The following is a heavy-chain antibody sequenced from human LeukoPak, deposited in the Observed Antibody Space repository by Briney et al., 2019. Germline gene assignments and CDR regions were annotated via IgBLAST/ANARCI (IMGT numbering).Heavy chain of an antibody. CDR2: IYYSGST. J-gene: IGHJ4*02. Sequence: PSETLSLTCTVSAGSISDYYWSRIRQPPGKGLEWIGYIYYSGSTHYNPSLKSRVTISVDTSKKQFSLKLTSVTAADTAVYYCARDMGSVAGHDYWGQGTLVTVSS. D-gene: IGHD6-19*01. V-gene: IGHV4-59*01. CDR1: AGSISDYY. CDR3: ARDMGSVAGHDY.